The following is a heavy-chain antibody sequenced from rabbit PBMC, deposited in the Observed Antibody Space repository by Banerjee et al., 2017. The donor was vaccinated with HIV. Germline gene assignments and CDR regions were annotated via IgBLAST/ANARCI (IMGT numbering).Heavy chain of an antibody. CDR2: IDAGGSGRT. V-gene: IGHV1S40*01. Sequence: QSLEESGGDLVKPGASLTLTCTASGFSFSSNYYMCWVRQAPGKGLEWIACIDAGGSGRTYYASWAKGRFTISRSTSLNTVTLQMTSLTAADTATYFCARGVDAVYGYFNLWGQGTLVTVS. D-gene: IGHD6-1*01. CDR3: ARGVDAVYGYFNL. CDR1: GFSFSSNYY. J-gene: IGHJ4*01.